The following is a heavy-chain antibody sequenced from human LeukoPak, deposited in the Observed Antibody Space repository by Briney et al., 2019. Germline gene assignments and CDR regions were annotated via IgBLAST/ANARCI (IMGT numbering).Heavy chain of an antibody. Sequence: ASVKVSCKSSGYTFTNYAIHWVRQAPGQRLEWMGWINTGNGITKYSQKVQGRVTITRDTSANTAYMELSSLTSEDTAVFYCARGLWSSGWWGDAFDIWGQGTMVTVSS. D-gene: IGHD6-19*01. CDR2: INTGNGIT. CDR3: ARGLWSSGWWGDAFDI. CDR1: GYTFTNYA. V-gene: IGHV1-3*04. J-gene: IGHJ3*02.